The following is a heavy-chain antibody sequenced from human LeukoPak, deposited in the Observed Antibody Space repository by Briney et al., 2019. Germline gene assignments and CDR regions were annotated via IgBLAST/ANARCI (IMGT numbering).Heavy chain of an antibody. CDR2: INPNSGGT. V-gene: IGHV1-2*02. CDR1: GYTFSEYY. CDR3: ARKSAARKTSEFDY. D-gene: IGHD6-6*01. Sequence: ASVKVSCKASGYTFSEYYMNWVRQAPGQGLEWMGWINPNSGGTKYAQKFQGRVTMTSDTSISTAYMELSSLISDDTAVYYCARKSAARKTSEFDYWGQGTLVTVSS. J-gene: IGHJ4*02.